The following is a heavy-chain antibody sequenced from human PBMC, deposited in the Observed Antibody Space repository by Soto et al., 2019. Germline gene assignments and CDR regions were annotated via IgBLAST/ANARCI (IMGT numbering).Heavy chain of an antibody. J-gene: IGHJ6*02. CDR3: ARHVRYSSSWYYYYYYYYGMDV. D-gene: IGHD6-13*01. CDR2: IYYSGST. V-gene: IGHV4-39*01. Sequence: PSETLSLTCTVSGGSISSSSYYWGWIRQPPGKGLEWIGSIYYSGSTYYNPSLKSRVTISVDTSKNQFSLKLSSVTAADTAVYYCARHVRYSSSWYYYYYYYYGMDVWGQGTTLTVSS. CDR1: GGSISSSSYY.